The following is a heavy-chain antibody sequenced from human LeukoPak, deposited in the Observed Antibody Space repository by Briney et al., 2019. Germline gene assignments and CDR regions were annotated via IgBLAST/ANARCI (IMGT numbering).Heavy chain of an antibody. D-gene: IGHD5-18*01. Sequence: SVKVSCKGSGGTFSSYAISWVRQAPGQGLEWMGRIIPIFGTANYAQKFQGRVTITTDESTSTAYMELSSLRSEDTAVYYCARDPEGYSYGIGDLDYWGQGTLVTVSS. CDR1: GGTFSSYA. J-gene: IGHJ4*02. CDR3: ARDPEGYSYGIGDLDY. V-gene: IGHV1-69*05. CDR2: IIPIFGTA.